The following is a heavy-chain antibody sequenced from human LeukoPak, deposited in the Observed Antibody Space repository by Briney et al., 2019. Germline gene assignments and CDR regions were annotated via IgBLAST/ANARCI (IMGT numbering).Heavy chain of an antibody. V-gene: IGHV3-43*02. Sequence: GGSLRLSCAASGFAFHAFDMYWVRQAPGKGLEWVSRINSDGGKTYYADSVRGRFTISRDNGKNSLYLQMNSLRTDDAALYYCATWAFYHGLDVWGQGATVTVSS. CDR3: ATWAFYHGLDV. J-gene: IGHJ6*02. CDR2: INSDGGKT. CDR1: GFAFHAFD. D-gene: IGHD1-26*01.